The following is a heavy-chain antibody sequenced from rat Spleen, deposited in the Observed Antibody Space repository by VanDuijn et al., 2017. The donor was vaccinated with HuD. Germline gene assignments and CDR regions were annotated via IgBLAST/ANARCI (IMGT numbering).Heavy chain of an antibody. CDR3: ARHGYNSYFDY. Sequence: VQLQESGPGLVKPSQSLSLTCSVTGYSITDNYWAWIRKFPGNRMEWIGHINYSGSTNYNPSLKSRNSITRDTSKNQVFLQLNSVTTDDTATYYCARHGYNSYFDYWGQGVMVTVSS. CDR1: GYSITDNY. CDR2: INYSGST. V-gene: IGHV3-1*01. D-gene: IGHD1-9*01. J-gene: IGHJ2*01.